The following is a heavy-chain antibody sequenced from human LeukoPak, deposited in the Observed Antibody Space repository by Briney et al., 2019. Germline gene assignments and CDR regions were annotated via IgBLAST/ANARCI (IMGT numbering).Heavy chain of an antibody. Sequence: GESLKISCAASGFTFSSYWMSWVRQAPGKGLEWVANIKQDGSEKYYVDSVKGRFTISRDNAKNSLYLQMNSLRAEDTAVYYCALTAASTRDYWGQGTLVTVSS. D-gene: IGHD6-13*01. CDR1: GFTFSSYW. CDR2: IKQDGSEK. V-gene: IGHV3-7*01. CDR3: ALTAASTRDY. J-gene: IGHJ4*02.